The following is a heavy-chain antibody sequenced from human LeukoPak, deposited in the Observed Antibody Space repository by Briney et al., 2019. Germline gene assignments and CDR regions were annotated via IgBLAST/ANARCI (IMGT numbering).Heavy chain of an antibody. J-gene: IGHJ1*01. CDR1: GFTFSNYA. D-gene: IGHD3-3*02. CDR2: VSGSGGVT. CDR3: ATFLAIVTARDSLYFQH. V-gene: IGHV3-23*01. Sequence: GRSLRLSCAASGFTFSNYAMSWVRQAPGKGLEWVSGVSGSGGVTYHAESVKGRFTISRDNSKNTLHLQMNSLRAEDTAVYYCATFLAIVTARDSLYFQHWGQGTLVTVSS.